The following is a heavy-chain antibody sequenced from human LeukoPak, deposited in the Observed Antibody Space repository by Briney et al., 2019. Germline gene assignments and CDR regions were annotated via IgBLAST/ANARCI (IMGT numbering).Heavy chain of an antibody. D-gene: IGHD2-15*01. Sequence: GGSLRLSCAASGFTFSIYAMSWVRQAPGKGLEWVSAISGSGGSTYYADSVKGRFTISRDNSKNTLYLQMNSLRAEDTAVYYCAKESRGCSGGSCFYYYYYYMDVWGKGTTVTVSS. J-gene: IGHJ6*03. CDR1: GFTFSIYA. V-gene: IGHV3-23*01. CDR2: ISGSGGST. CDR3: AKESRGCSGGSCFYYYYYYMDV.